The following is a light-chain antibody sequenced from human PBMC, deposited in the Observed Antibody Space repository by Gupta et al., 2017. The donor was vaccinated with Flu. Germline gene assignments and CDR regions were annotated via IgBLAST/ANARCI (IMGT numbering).Light chain of an antibody. CDR3: QQDHSYWT. J-gene: IGKJ1*01. Sequence: DIQMTQSPSTVSASIGDRVTITCRASHNIRGWLAWYQQKPGKAPNLLIYKVSNLQSGVPSRFSGSGSGTDFTLTSSSRQPVDFANYYGQQDHSYWTFGQGTKVEIK. V-gene: IGKV1-5*03. CDR1: HNIRGW. CDR2: KVS.